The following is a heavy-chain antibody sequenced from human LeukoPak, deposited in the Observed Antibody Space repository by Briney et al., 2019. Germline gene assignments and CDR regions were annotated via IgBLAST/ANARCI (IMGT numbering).Heavy chain of an antibody. CDR3: ATDIVAMITTGSDYYYYYMDV. CDR2: IIPIFGTA. Sequence: SVKVSCKASGGTFSSYAISWVRQAPGQGLEWMGGIIPIFGTANYAQKFQGRVTITTDESTSTAYMELSSLRSEDTAVYYCATDIVAMITTGSDYYYYYMDVWGKGTTVTVSS. D-gene: IGHD5-12*01. V-gene: IGHV1-69*05. CDR1: GGTFSSYA. J-gene: IGHJ6*03.